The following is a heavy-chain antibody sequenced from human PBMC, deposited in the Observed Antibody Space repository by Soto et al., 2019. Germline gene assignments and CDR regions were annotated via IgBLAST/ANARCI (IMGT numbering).Heavy chain of an antibody. Sequence: SVKVSCKASGGTFSSYAISWVRQAPGQGPEWMGWIIPIFGTANYAQKFQGRVTITADESTSTAYMELSSLRSEDTAVYYCARDYRITGTHFDYWGQGTLVTVSS. CDR2: IIPIFGTA. D-gene: IGHD1-7*01. CDR3: ARDYRITGTHFDY. V-gene: IGHV1-69*13. CDR1: GGTFSSYA. J-gene: IGHJ4*02.